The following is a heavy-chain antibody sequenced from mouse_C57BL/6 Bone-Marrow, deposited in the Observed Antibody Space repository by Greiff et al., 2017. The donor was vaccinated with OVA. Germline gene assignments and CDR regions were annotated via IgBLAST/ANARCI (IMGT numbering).Heavy chain of an antibody. CDR3: AREICYGRGGYAMDY. J-gene: IGHJ4*01. Sequence: QVQLQQPGAELVRPGTSVKLSCKASGYTFTSYWMHWVKQRPGQGLEWIGVIDPSDSYTNYNQKFKGKATLTVDTSSSTAYMQLSSLTSEDSAVYDCAREICYGRGGYAMDYWGQGTSVTVSA. CDR1: GYTFTSYW. CDR2: IDPSDSYT. V-gene: IGHV1-59*01. D-gene: IGHD1-1*02.